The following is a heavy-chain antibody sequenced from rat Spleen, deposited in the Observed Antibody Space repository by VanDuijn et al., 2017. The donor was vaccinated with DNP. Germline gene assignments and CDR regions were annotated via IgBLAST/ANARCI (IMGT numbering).Heavy chain of an antibody. CDR3: VRWNSGHFDY. J-gene: IGHJ2*01. Sequence: EVQLVESGGGLVQPGRSLKLSCAASGFTFSNYGMAWVRQAPTKGLEWVSYITYDGGNTYYRDSVKGRFTISRDNAKSTLYLQMNSLRSEDMATYYCVRWNSGHFDYWGQGVMVTVSS. CDR2: ITYDGGNT. CDR1: GFTFSNYG. D-gene: IGHD4-3*01. V-gene: IGHV5S13*01.